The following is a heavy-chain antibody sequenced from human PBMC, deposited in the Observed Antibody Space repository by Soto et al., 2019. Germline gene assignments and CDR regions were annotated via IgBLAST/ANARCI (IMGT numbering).Heavy chain of an antibody. CDR3: AKFARDIVVVPAAFVFDY. J-gene: IGHJ4*02. D-gene: IGHD2-2*01. V-gene: IGHV3-23*01. Sequence: GGSLRLSCAASGFTFSSYAMSWVRQAPGKGLEWVSSISGSGGSTYYADSVKGRFTISRDNSKNTLYLQMNSLRAEDTAVYYCAKFARDIVVVPAAFVFDYWGQGTLVTVSS. CDR1: GFTFSSYA. CDR2: ISGSGGST.